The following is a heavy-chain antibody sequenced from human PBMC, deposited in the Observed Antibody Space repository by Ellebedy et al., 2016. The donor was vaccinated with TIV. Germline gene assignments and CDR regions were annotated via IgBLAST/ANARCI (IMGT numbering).Heavy chain of an antibody. D-gene: IGHD3-10*01. Sequence: GESLKISCVASGFIFSSYYMTWVRQAPGKGLEWISYISGSGGMLDHADSVKGRFTISRANAHNSLYLQLSSLRAEDKAVYYCARRSRGLSYYFDYWGQGALVTVSS. J-gene: IGHJ4*02. CDR3: ARRSRGLSYYFDY. CDR1: GFIFSSYY. CDR2: ISGSGGML. V-gene: IGHV3-48*03.